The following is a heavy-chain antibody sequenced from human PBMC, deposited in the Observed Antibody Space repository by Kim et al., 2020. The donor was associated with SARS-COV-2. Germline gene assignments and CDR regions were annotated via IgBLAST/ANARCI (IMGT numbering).Heavy chain of an antibody. D-gene: IGHD3-10*01. CDR2: INPNSGGT. Sequence: ASVKVSCKASGYTFTGYYMHWVRQAPGQGLEWMGWINPNSGGTNYAQKFQGWVTMTRDTSISTAYMELSRLRSDDTAVYYCARDSMVRGVITKTTYFDYWGQGTLVTVSS. V-gene: IGHV1-2*04. CDR3: ARDSMVRGVITKTTYFDY. CDR1: GYTFTGYY. J-gene: IGHJ4*02.